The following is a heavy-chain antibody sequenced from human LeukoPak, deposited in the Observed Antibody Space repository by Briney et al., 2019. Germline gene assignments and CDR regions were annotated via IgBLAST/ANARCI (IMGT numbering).Heavy chain of an antibody. D-gene: IGHD6-6*01. V-gene: IGHV4-39*07. CDR2: IDYSGST. CDR3: ARKGGGQLVNARRWFDP. CDR1: GGSISSSSYY. Sequence: SETLSLTCTVSGGSISSSSYYWAWIRQPPGKGLEWIGSIDYSGSTYYNPSLKSRVSISVDTSKNQFSLKLSSMTAADTAVYYCARKGGGQLVNARRWFDPWGQGTLVTVSS. J-gene: IGHJ5*02.